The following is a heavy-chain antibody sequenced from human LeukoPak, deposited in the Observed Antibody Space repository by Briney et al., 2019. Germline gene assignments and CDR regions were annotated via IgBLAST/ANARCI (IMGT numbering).Heavy chain of an antibody. CDR1: GFTFSSYA. Sequence: GRSLRLSCAASGFTFSSYAMHWVRQAPGKGLEWVAVISYDGSNKYYADSVKGRFTISRDNSKNTLYLQMNSLRAEDTAVYYCARDRERYTVRYYFDYWGQGTLVTVSS. CDR3: ARDRERYTVRYYFDY. J-gene: IGHJ4*02. V-gene: IGHV3-30*04. CDR2: ISYDGSNK. D-gene: IGHD3-16*02.